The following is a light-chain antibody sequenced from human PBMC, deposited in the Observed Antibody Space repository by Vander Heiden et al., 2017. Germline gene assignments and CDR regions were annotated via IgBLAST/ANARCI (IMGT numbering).Light chain of an antibody. CDR1: QDISNY. J-gene: IGKJ2*01. V-gene: IGKV1-33*01. CDR3: QQYDHLYT. Sequence: DIQMTQSPSSLSASVGDRVTITCQASQDISNYLNWFQQKAGEAPKLLIYDASNLETGVPPRFSGSGSGTDFTFTISSLQPEDVATYYCQQYDHLYTFGQGTKGEI. CDR2: DAS.